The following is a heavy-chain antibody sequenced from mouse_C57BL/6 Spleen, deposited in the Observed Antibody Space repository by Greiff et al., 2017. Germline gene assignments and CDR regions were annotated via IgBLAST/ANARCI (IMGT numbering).Heavy chain of an antibody. D-gene: IGHD3-3*01. CDR3: ATEGD. Sequence: EVQLQQSGPELVKPGASVKISCKASGYTFTDYYMNWVKQSHGKSLEWIGDINPNNGGTSYNQKFKGKATVTVDKSSSTAYMELRSLTSEDSAVYYCATEGDWGQGTTRTVSS. J-gene: IGHJ2*01. CDR2: INPNNGGT. V-gene: IGHV1-26*01. CDR1: GYTFTDYY.